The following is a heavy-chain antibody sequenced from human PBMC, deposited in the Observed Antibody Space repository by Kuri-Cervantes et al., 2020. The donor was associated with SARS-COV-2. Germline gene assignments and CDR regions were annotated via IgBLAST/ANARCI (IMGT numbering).Heavy chain of an antibody. CDR3: ARGYCSSTSCLPVDYYGMDV. CDR2: ISNSGSPI. CDR1: GFTFSDYY. Sequence: GGSLRLSCAASGFTFSDYYMSWIRQAPGKGLEWVSYISNSGSPIYYADSVGGRFTISRDNAKNSLYLQMNSLRAEDTAVYYCARGYCSSTSCLPVDYYGMDVWGQGTTVTSSS. J-gene: IGHJ6*02. D-gene: IGHD2-2*01. V-gene: IGHV3-11*04.